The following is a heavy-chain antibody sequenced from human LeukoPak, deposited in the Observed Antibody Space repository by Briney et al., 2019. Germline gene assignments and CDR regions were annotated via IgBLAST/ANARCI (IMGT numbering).Heavy chain of an antibody. V-gene: IGHV4-39*07. J-gene: IGHJ4*02. CDR1: GGSISSSSYY. CDR3: ARDPVAARLQPR. D-gene: IGHD6-6*01. Sequence: PETLSLTCTVSGGSISSSSYYWGWIRQPPGKGLEWIGSIYYSGSTYYNPSLKSRVIISVDTSKNQFSLKLSSVTAADTAVYYCARDPVAARLQPRWGQGTLVTVSS. CDR2: IYYSGST.